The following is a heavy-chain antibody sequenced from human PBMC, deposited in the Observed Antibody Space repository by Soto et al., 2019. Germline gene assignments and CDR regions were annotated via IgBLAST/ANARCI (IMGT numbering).Heavy chain of an antibody. Sequence: GGSLRLSCAASGFTFSSYEMNWVRQAPGKGLEWVSYISSSGSTIYYADSVKGRFTISRDNAKNSLYLQMNSLRAEDTAVYYCARGVRALTTYYGSGSPRPPFDYWGQGTLVTVSS. J-gene: IGHJ4*02. CDR1: GFTFSSYE. CDR2: ISSSGSTI. D-gene: IGHD3-10*01. V-gene: IGHV3-48*03. CDR3: ARGVRALTTYYGSGSPRPPFDY.